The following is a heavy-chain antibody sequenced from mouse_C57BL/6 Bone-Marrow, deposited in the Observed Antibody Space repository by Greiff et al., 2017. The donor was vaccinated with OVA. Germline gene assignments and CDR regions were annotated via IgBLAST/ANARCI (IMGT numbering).Heavy chain of an antibody. D-gene: IGHD2-4*01. J-gene: IGHJ4*01. CDR1: GYTFTDYY. V-gene: IGHV1-26*01. Sequence: VQLKQSGPELVKPGASVKISCKASGYTFTDYYMNWVKQSHGKSLEWIGDINPNNGGTSYNQKFKGKATLTVDKSSSTAYMELRSLTSEDSAVYYCARDRLRPYAMDYWGQGTSVTVSS. CDR3: ARDRLRPYAMDY. CDR2: INPNNGGT.